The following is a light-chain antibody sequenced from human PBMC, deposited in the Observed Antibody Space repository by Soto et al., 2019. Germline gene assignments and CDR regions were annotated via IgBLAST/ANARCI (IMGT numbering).Light chain of an antibody. CDR1: QSITNY. Sequence: DIQMTQSPSALSASVGDRVTIACRSSQSITNYLNWYQHKPGQAPNLLIYAASTLQAGVPSRFSGSGSGTDFTLTISSLQPEDFATYYCQQANSFPLTFGQGTRLEIK. CDR3: QQANSFPLT. J-gene: IGKJ5*01. CDR2: AAS. V-gene: IGKV1-12*01.